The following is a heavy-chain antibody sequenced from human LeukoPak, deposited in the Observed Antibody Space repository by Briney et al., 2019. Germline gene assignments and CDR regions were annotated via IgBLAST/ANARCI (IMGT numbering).Heavy chain of an antibody. CDR3: ARGPPNWGMVGY. J-gene: IGHJ4*02. CDR2: MKSNNGHT. V-gene: IGHV1-8*01. Sequence: GASVKVSRKASGYTFTSFDFNWARQATGQGLEWMGWMKSNNGHTGYAQKFQGRVTMTRDTSISTAYMELSSLTFEDTAVYYCARGPPNWGMVGYWGQGTLVTVSS. D-gene: IGHD7-27*01. CDR1: GYTFTSFD.